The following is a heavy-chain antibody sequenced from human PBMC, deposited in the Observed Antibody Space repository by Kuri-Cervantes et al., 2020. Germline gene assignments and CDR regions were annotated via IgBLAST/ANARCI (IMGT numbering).Heavy chain of an antibody. Sequence: GGSLRLSCAASGFTFSSYSMNWVRQAPGKGLEWVPSISSSSSYIYYADSVKGRFTISRDNAKNSLYLQMNSLRAEDTAVYYCARVRSREYYYGMDVWGQGTTVTVSS. CDR2: ISSSSSYI. J-gene: IGHJ6*02. CDR3: ARVRSREYYYGMDV. CDR1: GFTFSSYS. D-gene: IGHD6-13*01. V-gene: IGHV3-21*01.